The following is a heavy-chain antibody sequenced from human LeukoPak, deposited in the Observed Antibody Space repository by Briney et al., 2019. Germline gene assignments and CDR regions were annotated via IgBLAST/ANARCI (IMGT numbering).Heavy chain of an antibody. CDR2: IKSKTDGGTT. J-gene: IGHJ4*02. V-gene: IGHV3-15*01. D-gene: IGHD3-3*01. CDR1: GFTFSNAW. CDR3: AKPLKRFLEWLQIDY. Sequence: PGGSLRLSRAASGFTFSNAWMSWVRQAPGKGLEWVGRIKSKTDGGTTDYAAPVKGRFTISRENSKNTLYLQMNSLRVEDTAVYYCAKPLKRFLEWLQIDYWGQGTLVTVSS.